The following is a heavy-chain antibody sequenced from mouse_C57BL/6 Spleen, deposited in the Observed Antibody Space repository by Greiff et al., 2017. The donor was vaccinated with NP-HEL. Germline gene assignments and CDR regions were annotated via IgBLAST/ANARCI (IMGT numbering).Heavy chain of an antibody. V-gene: IGHV1-9*01. Sequence: QVQLKESGAELMKPGASVKLSCKAPGYTFTGYWIEWVKQRPGHGLEWIGEILPGSGSTNYNEKFKGKATFTAHTTSNTANMQLSSLTTEDSAIYYCASRQRRPYYVDYWGQGTTLTVS. CDR3: ASRQRRPYYVDY. D-gene: IGHD3-2*02. CDR2: ILPGSGST. CDR1: GYTFTGYW. J-gene: IGHJ2*01.